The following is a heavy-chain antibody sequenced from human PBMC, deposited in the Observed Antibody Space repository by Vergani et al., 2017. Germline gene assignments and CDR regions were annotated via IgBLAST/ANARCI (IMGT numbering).Heavy chain of an antibody. CDR3: AKDHYXFWSGYPNLSPFDL. Sequence: EVQLVESGGGLVQPGRSLRLSCAASGFTFDDYAMHWVRQAPGKGLEWVSGISWNSGSIGYADSVKGRLTISRDNAKNSLYLQMNSLRAEDTALYYCAKDHYXFWSGYPNLSPFDLWGRGTLVTVSS. CDR1: GFTFDDYA. J-gene: IGHJ2*01. CDR2: ISWNSGSI. D-gene: IGHD3-3*01. V-gene: IGHV3-9*01.